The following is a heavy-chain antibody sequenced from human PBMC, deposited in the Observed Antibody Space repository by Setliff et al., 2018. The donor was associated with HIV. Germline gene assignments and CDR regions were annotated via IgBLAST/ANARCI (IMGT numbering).Heavy chain of an antibody. CDR1: GGTFSSYA. CDR3: ARELRLNYYYYMDV. Sequence: SVKVSCKASGGTFSSYAISWVRQAPGQGLEWMGGIIAIFNTANYAQKFQGRVTITADESTSTAYMELSSLRSEDTAVYYCARELRLNYYYYMDVWGKGTTVTVSS. V-gene: IGHV1-69*13. D-gene: IGHD4-17*01. CDR2: IIAIFNTA. J-gene: IGHJ6*03.